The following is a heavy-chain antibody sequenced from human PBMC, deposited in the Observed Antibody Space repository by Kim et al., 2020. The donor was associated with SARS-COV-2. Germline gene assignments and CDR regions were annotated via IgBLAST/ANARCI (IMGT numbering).Heavy chain of an antibody. Sequence: ALVKVSCKASGYTFTSYDINWVRQATGQGLEWMGWMNPNSGNTGYAQKFQGRVTMTRNTSISTAYMELSSLRSEDTAVYYCARAVWFRELLPRYYFDYWGQGTLGHVPS. CDR1: GYTFTSYD. CDR3: ARAVWFRELLPRYYFDY. D-gene: IGHD3-10*01. V-gene: IGHV1-8*01. CDR2: MNPNSGNT. J-gene: IGHJ4*01.